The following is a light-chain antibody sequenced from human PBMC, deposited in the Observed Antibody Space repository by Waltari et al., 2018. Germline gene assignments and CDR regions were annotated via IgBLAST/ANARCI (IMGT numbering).Light chain of an antibody. V-gene: IGKV1-12*01. J-gene: IGKJ2*03. CDR2: EAS. Sequence: DIQMTQSPSSLSASVGDTVTITCRASQSISSWLAWYQQKPGKAPKLLIYEASSLLSGGPSRFSGSGSGTDFTLTNSSLQPEDFATYYCLQYTSSPPYSFGQGTKVEIK. CDR1: QSISSW. CDR3: LQYTSSPPYS.